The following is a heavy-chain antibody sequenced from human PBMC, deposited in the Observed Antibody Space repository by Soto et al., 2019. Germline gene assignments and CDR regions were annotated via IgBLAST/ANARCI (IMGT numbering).Heavy chain of an antibody. CDR2: ITSSSGYT. D-gene: IGHD6-13*01. Sequence: PGGSLRLSCAASGFTFSDYYMSWIRQAPGKGLEWVSYITSSSGYTNYADSVKGRFTISRDNAKNSLYLQMNSLRAEDTAVYYCARYFAPGYSSSWLQNPFDYWGQGTLVTVSS. CDR1: GFTFSDYY. V-gene: IGHV3-11*06. CDR3: ARYFAPGYSSSWLQNPFDY. J-gene: IGHJ4*02.